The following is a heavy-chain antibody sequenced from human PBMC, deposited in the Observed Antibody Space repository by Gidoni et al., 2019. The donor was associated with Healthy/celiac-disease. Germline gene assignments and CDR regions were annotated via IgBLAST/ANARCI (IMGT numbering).Heavy chain of an antibody. Sequence: CKASGGTFSSYAISWVRQAPGQGLEWMGGIIPIFGTANYAQKFQGRVTITADESTSTAYMELSSLRSEDTAVYYCARDQGEIAAAGTIRYYYGMDVWGQGTTVTVSS. CDR3: ARDQGEIAAAGTIRYYYGMDV. CDR1: GGTFSSYA. V-gene: IGHV1-69*01. CDR2: IIPIFGTA. D-gene: IGHD6-13*01. J-gene: IGHJ6*02.